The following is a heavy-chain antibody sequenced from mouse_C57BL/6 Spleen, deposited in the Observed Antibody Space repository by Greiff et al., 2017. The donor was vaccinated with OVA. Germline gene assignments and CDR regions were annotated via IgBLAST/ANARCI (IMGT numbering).Heavy chain of an antibody. Sequence: QVQLKQPGAELVRPGSSVKLSCKASGYTFTSYWMDWVKQRPGQGLEWIGNIYPSDSETHYNQKFKDKATLTVDKSSSTAYMQLSSLTSEDSAVYDCARGSNFDAMDYWGQGTSVTVSS. CDR1: GYTFTSYW. D-gene: IGHD2-5*01. CDR2: IYPSDSET. J-gene: IGHJ4*01. CDR3: ARGSNFDAMDY. V-gene: IGHV1-61*01.